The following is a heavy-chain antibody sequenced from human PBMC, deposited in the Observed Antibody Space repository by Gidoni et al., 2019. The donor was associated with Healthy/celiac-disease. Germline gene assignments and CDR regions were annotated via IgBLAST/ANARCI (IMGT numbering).Heavy chain of an antibody. CDR3: ARGLGYCSSTSCYLGRRNWFDP. CDR2: INHRGST. J-gene: IGHJ5*02. CDR1: GGSFSGYY. D-gene: IGHD2-2*01. V-gene: IGHV4-34*01. Sequence: QVQLQQWGAGLLKPSETLSLTCAVYGGSFSGYYWSWLRQPPGKGLEWLGEINHRGSTNYNPSLKSRVTISVDTSKNQFSLKLSSVTAADTAVYYCARGLGYCSSTSCYLGRRNWFDPWGQGTLVTVSS.